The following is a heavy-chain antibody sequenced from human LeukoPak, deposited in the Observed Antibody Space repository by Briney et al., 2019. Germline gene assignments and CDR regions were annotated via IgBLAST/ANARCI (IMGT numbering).Heavy chain of an antibody. Sequence: PGGSLRLSCAASGFIFSDYWMSWVRQAPGKGLEWVSAISGSGVSTYYADSVKGRFTISRDNSKNTLYLQMNSLRAEDTAVYYCAKGTSVGPSFFDYWGQGTLVTVFS. D-gene: IGHD5/OR15-5a*01. CDR1: GFIFSDYW. V-gene: IGHV3-23*01. CDR3: AKGTSVGPSFFDY. CDR2: ISGSGVST. J-gene: IGHJ4*02.